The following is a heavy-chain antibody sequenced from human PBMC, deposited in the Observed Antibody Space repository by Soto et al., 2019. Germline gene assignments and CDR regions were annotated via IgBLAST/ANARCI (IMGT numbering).Heavy chain of an antibody. CDR3: ARATSGSLTSSDVYDY. J-gene: IGHJ4*02. V-gene: IGHV3-66*01. Sequence: PGGSLRLSCASSGFTVSSNYMSWVRQAPGKGLEWVSVIYSGGSTYYADSVKGRFTISRGNSKNTLYLQMNSLRAEDTAVYYCARATSGSLTSSDVYDYWGQGTLVTVSS. CDR2: IYSGGST. CDR1: GFTVSSNY. D-gene: IGHD1-26*01.